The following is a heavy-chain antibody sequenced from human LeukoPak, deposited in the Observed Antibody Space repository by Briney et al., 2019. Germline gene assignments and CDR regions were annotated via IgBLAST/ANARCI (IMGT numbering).Heavy chain of an antibody. V-gene: IGHV3-23*01. CDR3: AKDFRIGYSAHFDY. CDR2: ISGSGGST. D-gene: IGHD2-21*01. Sequence: PGGSLRLSCAASGFTFSSCAMSWVRQAPGKGLEWVSAISGSGGSTYYADSVKGRFTISRDNSKNTLYLQMNSLRAEDTAVYYCAKDFRIGYSAHFDYWGQGALVTVSS. J-gene: IGHJ4*02. CDR1: GFTFSSCA.